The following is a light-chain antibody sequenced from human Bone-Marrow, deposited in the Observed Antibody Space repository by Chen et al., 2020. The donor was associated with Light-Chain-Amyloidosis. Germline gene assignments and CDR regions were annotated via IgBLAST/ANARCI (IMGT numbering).Light chain of an antibody. Sequence: AIRMTQSPSSFSASTGDRVTITCRASQGISSYLAGYQQKPGKAPKLLIYAASALQSGVPSRFSGSGSGTDFTLTISCLQSEDCATYYCQQYYSYPRTFGQGTKLEIK. V-gene: IGKV1-8*01. CDR3: QQYYSYPRT. CDR2: AAS. CDR1: QGISSY. J-gene: IGKJ2*01.